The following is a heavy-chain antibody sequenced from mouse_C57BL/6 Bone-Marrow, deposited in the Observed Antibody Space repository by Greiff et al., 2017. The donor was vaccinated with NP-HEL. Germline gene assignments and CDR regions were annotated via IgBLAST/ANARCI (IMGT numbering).Heavy chain of an antibody. J-gene: IGHJ2*01. CDR2: IHPSSLSA. CDR3: AIVGG. V-gene: IGHV1-74*01. D-gene: IGHD3-3*01. Sequence: VQLQQPGAELVKPFSSLSFSFNSSFSPFPSSWLRWLPPRPGPGLEWIGRIHPSSLSANYKQTFKGKAPLTVDKSSSTAYMQLSSRTSEDSAVYYCAIVGGGGQGTTLTVSS. CDR1: FSPFPSSW.